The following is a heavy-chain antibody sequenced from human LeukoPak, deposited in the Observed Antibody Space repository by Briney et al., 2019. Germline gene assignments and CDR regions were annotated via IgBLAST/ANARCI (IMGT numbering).Heavy chain of an antibody. CDR2: INHSGST. CDR3: ARRKQWLVRGDFDY. D-gene: IGHD6-19*01. CDR1: GGSFSGYY. Sequence: SETLSLTCAVYGGSFSGYYWSWIRQPPGKGLEWIGEINHSGSTNYNPSLKSRVTISVDTSKNQFSLKLSSVTAADTAVYYCARRKQWLVRGDFDYWGQGTLVTVSS. J-gene: IGHJ4*02. V-gene: IGHV4-34*01.